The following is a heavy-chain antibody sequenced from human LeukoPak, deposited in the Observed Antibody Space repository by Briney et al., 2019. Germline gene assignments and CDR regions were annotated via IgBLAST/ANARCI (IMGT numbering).Heavy chain of an antibody. Sequence: GASVKVSCKASVYIFTNYGMSWVRQAPGQGLEWMGWISAYNGNTNYAQKLQGRVTMTTDTSTSTAYMELRSLRSDDTAVYYCARVSLGYCSSTSCYESGGWFDPWGQGTLVTVSS. CDR2: ISAYNGNT. CDR1: VYIFTNYG. V-gene: IGHV1-18*01. D-gene: IGHD2-2*01. CDR3: ARVSLGYCSSTSCYESGGWFDP. J-gene: IGHJ5*02.